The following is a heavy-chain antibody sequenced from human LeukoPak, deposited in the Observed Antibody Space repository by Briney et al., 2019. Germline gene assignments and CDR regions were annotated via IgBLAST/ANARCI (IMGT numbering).Heavy chain of an antibody. Sequence: ASVKVSCKASGYTFTGYYMHWVRQAPGQGLEWMGWINPNSGGTNYAQKFQGRVTMTRDTSISTAYMELSRLRSDDTAVYYCARDVSWGSGQEGWFDPWGQGTLVTVSS. V-gene: IGHV1-2*02. CDR1: GYTFTGYY. J-gene: IGHJ5*02. CDR3: ARDVSWGSGQEGWFDP. D-gene: IGHD7-27*01. CDR2: INPNSGGT.